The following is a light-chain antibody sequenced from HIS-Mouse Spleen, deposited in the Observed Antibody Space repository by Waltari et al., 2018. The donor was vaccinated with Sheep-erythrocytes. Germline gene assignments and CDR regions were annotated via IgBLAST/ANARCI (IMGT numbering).Light chain of an antibody. CDR2: AAS. Sequence: DIQMTQSPSSLSASVGDRVTITCRASQSISSYLNWYQQKPGKDPKLLIYAASSLQSGVPSRFSGSGSGTDFTLTSSSLQPEDFATYYCQQSYSTPQFTFGPGTKVDIK. V-gene: IGKV1-39*01. CDR1: QSISSY. J-gene: IGKJ3*01. CDR3: QQSYSTPQFT.